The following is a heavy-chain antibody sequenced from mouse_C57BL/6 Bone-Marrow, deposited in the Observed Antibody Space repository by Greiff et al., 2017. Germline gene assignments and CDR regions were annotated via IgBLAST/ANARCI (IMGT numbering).Heavy chain of an antibody. J-gene: IGHJ2*01. V-gene: IGHV14-2*01. CDR1: GFNIKDYY. CDR3: AREVIYYGYDGLLDY. CDR2: IDPEDGET. Sequence: EVQLQQSGAELVKPGASVKLSCTASGFNIKDYYMHWVKQRTEQGLEWIGRIDPEDGETKYAPKFPGKATITADTSSNTAYLQLSSLTSEDTAVYYCAREVIYYGYDGLLDYWGQGTTLTGSS. D-gene: IGHD2-2*01.